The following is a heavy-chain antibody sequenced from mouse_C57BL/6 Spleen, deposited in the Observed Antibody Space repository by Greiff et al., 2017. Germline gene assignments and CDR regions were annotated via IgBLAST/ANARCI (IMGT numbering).Heavy chain of an antibody. J-gene: IGHJ4*01. CDR2: ISSGGSYT. CDR3: ARHLTGL. CDR1: GFTFSSYG. Sequence: EVQVVESGGDLVKPGGSLKLSCAASGFTFSSYGMSWVRQTPDKRLEWVATISSGGSYTDYPDSVKWRFTISRDNAKNTLYLQMSSLKSEDTAMYYCARHLTGLWGQRTSVTVSS. V-gene: IGHV5-6*01. D-gene: IGHD4-1*01.